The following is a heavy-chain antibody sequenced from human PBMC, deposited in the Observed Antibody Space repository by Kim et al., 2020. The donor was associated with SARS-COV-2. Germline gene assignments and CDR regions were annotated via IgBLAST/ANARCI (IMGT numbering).Heavy chain of an antibody. J-gene: IGHJ3*02. CDR1: GYTLTELS. CDR2: FDPEDGET. Sequence: ASVKVSCKVSGYTLTELSMHWVRQAPGKGLEWMGGFDPEDGETIYAQKFQGRVTMTEDTSTDTAYMELSSLRSEDTAVYYCATERPTVVTGRGAFDIWGQGTMVTVSS. V-gene: IGHV1-24*01. CDR3: ATERPTVVTGRGAFDI. D-gene: IGHD2-15*01.